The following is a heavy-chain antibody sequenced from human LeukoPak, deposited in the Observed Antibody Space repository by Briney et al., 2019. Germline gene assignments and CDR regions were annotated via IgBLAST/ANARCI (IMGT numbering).Heavy chain of an antibody. CDR2: IRPYNGNT. Sequence: ASVKVSCKASGYTFTSYGISWVRQAPGQGLEWMGLIRPYNGNTNYAQKLQGRVTMTTDTSTTTAYMELRSLRSDDTAVYYCAREMGIIVNQFDYWGQGTLVTVSS. CDR3: AREMGIIVNQFDY. D-gene: IGHD5-24*01. CDR1: GYTFTSYG. J-gene: IGHJ4*02. V-gene: IGHV1-18*01.